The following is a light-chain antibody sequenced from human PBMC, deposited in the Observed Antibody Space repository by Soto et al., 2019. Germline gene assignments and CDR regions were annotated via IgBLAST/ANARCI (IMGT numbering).Light chain of an antibody. CDR2: GAS. J-gene: IGKJ2*01. Sequence: EIVMTQSPATLSVSPGERATLSCRASQSVASNLAGYQQKPGQPPRLLMYGASTRATGIPARFSGSGSGTEFILTISGLQSEDFAVYYCQQYNTWPYTFGQGTKLEIK. CDR1: QSVASN. CDR3: QQYNTWPYT. V-gene: IGKV3-15*01.